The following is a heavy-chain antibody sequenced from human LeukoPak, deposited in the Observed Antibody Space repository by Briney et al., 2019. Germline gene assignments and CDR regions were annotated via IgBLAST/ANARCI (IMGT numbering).Heavy chain of an antibody. D-gene: IGHD1-20*01. CDR1: GFTFSSFA. Sequence: GGSLRLSCAASGFTFSSFAMSWVRQAPGKGLEWVSGISDSGDSTDYADSVKGRFTISRDNLKNRLFLQMNSLRAEDTAVYYCARRIIGTSPDYWGQGTLVTVSP. CDR3: ARRIIGTSPDY. CDR2: ISDSGDST. J-gene: IGHJ4*02. V-gene: IGHV3-23*01.